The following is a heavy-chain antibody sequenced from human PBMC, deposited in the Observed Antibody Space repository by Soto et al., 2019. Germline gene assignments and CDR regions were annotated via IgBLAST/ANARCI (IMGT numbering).Heavy chain of an antibody. V-gene: IGHV3-48*02. CDR2: ISSSSSTI. J-gene: IGHJ4*02. CDR1: GFTFSSYS. CDR3: ARWSTMIVRYRGSFDY. D-gene: IGHD3-22*01. Sequence: GGSPRLSCAASGFTFSSYSMNWVRQAPGKGLEWVSYISSSSSTIYYADSVKGRFTISRDNAKNSLYLQMNSLRDEDTAVYYCARWSTMIVRYRGSFDYWGQGTLVTVSS.